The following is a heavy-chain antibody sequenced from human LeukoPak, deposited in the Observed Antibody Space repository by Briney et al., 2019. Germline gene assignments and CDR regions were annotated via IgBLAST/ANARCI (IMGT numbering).Heavy chain of an antibody. J-gene: IGHJ6*03. D-gene: IGHD4-17*01. Sequence: VASVKVSCKASGYTSTGYFMHWVRQAPGQGLEWMGWINPNSGGTNYAQKFQGRVTMTRDTSISTAYMELSRLRSDDTAVYYCARDYGDSSGHYYYYYMDVWGDGTTVTVSS. CDR2: INPNSGGT. V-gene: IGHV1-2*02. CDR1: GYTSTGYF. CDR3: ARDYGDSSGHYYYYYMDV.